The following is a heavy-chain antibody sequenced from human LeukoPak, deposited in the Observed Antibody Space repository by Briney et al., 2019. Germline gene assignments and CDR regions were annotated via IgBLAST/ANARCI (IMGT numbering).Heavy chain of an antibody. CDR2: INPNTGGT. V-gene: IGHV1-2*02. Sequence: ASVKVSCKASGYTFTDFYMHWVRQAPGQGLEWMGWINPNTGGTNSAQNFQGRVTMTRDTSVSTAYMELSRLRSDDAAVYCCAREGTASSSPNWSDPWGQGTLVTVSS. CDR1: GYTFTDFY. D-gene: IGHD6-13*01. J-gene: IGHJ5*02. CDR3: AREGTASSSPNWSDP.